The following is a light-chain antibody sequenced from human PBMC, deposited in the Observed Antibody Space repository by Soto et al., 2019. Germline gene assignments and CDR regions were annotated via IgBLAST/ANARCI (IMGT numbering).Light chain of an antibody. CDR2: DVS. Sequence: QSTLTQPASVSGSPGQSITISCTGTSSDVGGYNYVSWYQQHPGEAPKLMIYDVSNRPSGVSNRFSGSKSGNTASLTISGLQAEDEADYYCSSYTSSSTPGWVFGTGTKLTVL. J-gene: IGLJ1*01. CDR1: SSDVGGYNY. V-gene: IGLV2-14*01. CDR3: SSYTSSSTPGWV.